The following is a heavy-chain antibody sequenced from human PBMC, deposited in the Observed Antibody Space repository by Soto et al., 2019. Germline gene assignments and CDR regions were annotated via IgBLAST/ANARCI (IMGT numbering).Heavy chain of an antibody. CDR2: IYPGDSET. CDR1: GYSFTSYW. Sequence: LGESLKISCTGSGYSFTSYWIAWVRQMPGKGLEWMGIIYPGDSETRYSPSFQGQVIMSADKSTSTAYLQWSSLKASDTATYYCARYLPDFGHSWVDYWGRGTLVTVSS. J-gene: IGHJ4*02. D-gene: IGHD6-13*01. V-gene: IGHV5-51*01. CDR3: ARYLPDFGHSWVDY.